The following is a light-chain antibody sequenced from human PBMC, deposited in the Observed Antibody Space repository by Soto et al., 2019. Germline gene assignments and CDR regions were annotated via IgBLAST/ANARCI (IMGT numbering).Light chain of an antibody. CDR3: QQLNSYPLT. CDR2: AAS. Sequence: DIQLTQSPSFLSASVGDRVTITCRASQGISSYLAWYQQKPDKAPKLLTYAASTLQSGVPSRFSGSGTGTDFTLTISSLQPEDFATYYCQQLNSYPLTFGGGTKVEIK. J-gene: IGKJ4*01. CDR1: QGISSY. V-gene: IGKV1-9*01.